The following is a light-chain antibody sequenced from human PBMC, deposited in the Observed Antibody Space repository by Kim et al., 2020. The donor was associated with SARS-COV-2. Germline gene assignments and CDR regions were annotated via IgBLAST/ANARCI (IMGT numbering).Light chain of an antibody. CDR1: SLRSYY. Sequence: ALGQTVRITCQGDSLRSYYASWYQQKPGQAPVLVIYGKNNRPSGIPDRFSGSSSGNTASLTITGAQAEDEADYYCNSRDSSGNHVVFGGGTKRTV. V-gene: IGLV3-19*01. CDR2: GKN. J-gene: IGLJ2*01. CDR3: NSRDSSGNHVV.